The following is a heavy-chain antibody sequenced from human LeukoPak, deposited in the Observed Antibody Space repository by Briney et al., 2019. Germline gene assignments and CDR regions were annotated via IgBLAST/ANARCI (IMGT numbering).Heavy chain of an antibody. CDR1: GYNYRDYY. J-gene: IGHJ3*02. CDR2: INPQSGGT. V-gene: IGHV1-2*02. D-gene: IGHD3-3*01. CDR3: ARGYRFYVLTQPTAYDI. Sequence: ASVKVSCTASGYNYRDYYIHLVRHAPGQGLEWVGWINPQSGGTRYAPRFQGRFTMSSDKSINTAYMELRRLTSDDTAVFYCARGYRFYVLTQPTAYDIWGQGTGVTVSS.